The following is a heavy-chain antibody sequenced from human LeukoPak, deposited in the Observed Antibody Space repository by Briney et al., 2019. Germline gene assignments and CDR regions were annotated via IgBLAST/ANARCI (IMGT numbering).Heavy chain of an antibody. V-gene: IGHV1-46*01. D-gene: IGHD4-17*01. CDR3: ARAKRQDYGDLLGAFDI. Sequence: ASVKVSCKASGYTSTSYYMHWVRQAPGQGLEWMGIINPSGGSTSYAQKFQGRVTMTRDTSTSTVYMELSSLRSEDTAVYYCARAKRQDYGDLLGAFDIWGQGTMVTVSS. CDR2: INPSGGST. CDR1: GYTSTSYY. J-gene: IGHJ3*02.